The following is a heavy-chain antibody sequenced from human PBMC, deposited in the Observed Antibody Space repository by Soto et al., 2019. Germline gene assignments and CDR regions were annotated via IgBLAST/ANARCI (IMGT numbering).Heavy chain of an antibody. Sequence: SETLSLTCTVSGGSISTYHWSWVRQPPGKGLEWIGYVYYTGITDYNPSLKSRVTISVDTSNNRISLKLTSVTAADTAVYYCARDTYLYYGSGSYLYYFDYWGQGTLVTVSS. CDR1: GGSISTYH. D-gene: IGHD3-10*01. CDR2: VYYTGIT. CDR3: ARDTYLYYGSGSYLYYFDY. J-gene: IGHJ4*02. V-gene: IGHV4-59*01.